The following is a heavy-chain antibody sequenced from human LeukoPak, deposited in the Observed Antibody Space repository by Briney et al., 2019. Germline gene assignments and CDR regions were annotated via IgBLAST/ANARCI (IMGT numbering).Heavy chain of an antibody. Sequence: GASVKVSCKASGYTFTSYGISWVRQAPGQGLEWMGWISPNSGGTNYAQKFQGRVTMTRDTSISTAYMELSRLRSDDTAVYYCARTGSDCSGGSCYFRDWGQGTLVTVSS. CDR1: GYTFTSYG. J-gene: IGHJ4*02. CDR2: ISPNSGGT. D-gene: IGHD2-15*01. V-gene: IGHV1-2*02. CDR3: ARTGSDCSGGSCYFRD.